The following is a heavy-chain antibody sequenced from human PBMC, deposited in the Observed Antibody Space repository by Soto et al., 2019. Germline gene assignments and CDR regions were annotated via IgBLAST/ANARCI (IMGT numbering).Heavy chain of an antibody. J-gene: IGHJ4*02. D-gene: IGHD3-9*01. CDR1: GGSISSYY. Sequence: SETLSLTCTVSGGSISSYYWSWIRQPPGKGLEWIGYIYYSGSTNYNPSLKSRVTISVDTSKNQFSLKLSSVTAADTAVYYCARAPTGYYKFLHWGQGTLVTDSS. CDR2: IYYSGST. CDR3: ARAPTGYYKFLH. V-gene: IGHV4-59*01.